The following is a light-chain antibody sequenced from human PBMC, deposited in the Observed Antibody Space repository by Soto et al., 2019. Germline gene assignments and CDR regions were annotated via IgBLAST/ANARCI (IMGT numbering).Light chain of an antibody. CDR2: DTS. V-gene: IGKV3-20*01. CDR1: QSVTSNY. CDR3: QQYGSSAPIT. J-gene: IGKJ5*01. Sequence: EIVLTQSPDTLSFSPAERVTLSCRASQSVTSNYLAWYQQKPGQAPGLLIYDTSTRASGVPDRFSGSGSGTEFTLTISRLEPEDFALYYCQQYGSSAPITFGQGTQLEI.